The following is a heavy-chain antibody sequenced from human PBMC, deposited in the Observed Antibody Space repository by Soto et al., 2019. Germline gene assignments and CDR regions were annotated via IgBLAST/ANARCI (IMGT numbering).Heavy chain of an antibody. D-gene: IGHD6-13*01. CDR3: GRELRGIAESNYYYYDGMDV. Sequence: ASVKVPCKASGGTFSSYAISWVRQAPGQGLEWMGGIIPIFGTANYAQKFQGRVTITADESTSTAYMELSSLRSEDTAVYYCGRELRGIAESNYYYYDGMDVWGRVATVTSPQ. J-gene: IGHJ6*01. V-gene: IGHV1-69*13. CDR2: IIPIFGTA. CDR1: GGTFSSYA.